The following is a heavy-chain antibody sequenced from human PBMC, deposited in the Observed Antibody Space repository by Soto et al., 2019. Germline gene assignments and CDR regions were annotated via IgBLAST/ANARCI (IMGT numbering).Heavy chain of an antibody. V-gene: IGHV1-18*04. CDR3: ARDCGSP. Sequence: ASVKVSCKASGYTFSSYGITWVRQAPGQGLEWMGWISVYNGNTNYAQKPQGRVTMTTDTSTSTAYMKVRSLTSDDTDVYYCARDCGSPWGQGTLVNVSS. CDR2: ISVYNGNT. J-gene: IGHJ5*02. CDR1: GYTFSSYG. D-gene: IGHD3-16*01.